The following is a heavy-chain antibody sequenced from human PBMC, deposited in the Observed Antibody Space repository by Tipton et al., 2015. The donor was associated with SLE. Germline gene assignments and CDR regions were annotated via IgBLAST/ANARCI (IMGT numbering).Heavy chain of an antibody. D-gene: IGHD3-22*01. V-gene: IGHV4-59*01. CDR2: IYYSGST. CDR1: GGSISSYY. Sequence: TLSLTCTVSGGSISSYYWSWIRQPPGKGLEWIGYIYYSGSTNYNPSLKSRVTISVDTSKNQFSLKLSSVTAADTAVYYCARSLFYYDSSGYFENHDAFDIWGQGTTVTVSS. J-gene: IGHJ3*02. CDR3: ARSLFYYDSSGYFENHDAFDI.